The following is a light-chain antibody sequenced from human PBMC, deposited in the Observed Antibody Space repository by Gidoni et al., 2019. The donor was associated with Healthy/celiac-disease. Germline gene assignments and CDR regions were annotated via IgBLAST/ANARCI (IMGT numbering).Light chain of an antibody. V-gene: IGKV1-8*01. Sequence: AIRMTQSPSPFSASTGDRVTITCRASQGIRSYLAWYQQKPGKAPKLLIYAASTLQSGVPSRFSGSGSGTDFTLTISCLQSEDLATYYCQQYYSYPLTFGPGTKVDIK. CDR3: QQYYSYPLT. CDR2: AAS. CDR1: QGIRSY. J-gene: IGKJ3*01.